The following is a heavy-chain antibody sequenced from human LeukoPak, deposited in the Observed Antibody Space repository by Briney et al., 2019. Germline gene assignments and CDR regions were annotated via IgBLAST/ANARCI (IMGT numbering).Heavy chain of an antibody. CDR3: ARDQDGYYFDY. D-gene: IGHD5-24*01. CDR2: INPNSGGT. Sequence: AAVKVSCKASGYTFTGYYMHWVRQAPVQGLEWMGWINPNSGGTNYAQKFQGRVTMTRDTSISTAYMELSRLRSDDTAVYYCARDQDGYYFDYWGQGTLVTVSS. CDR1: GYTFTGYY. V-gene: IGHV1-2*02. J-gene: IGHJ4*02.